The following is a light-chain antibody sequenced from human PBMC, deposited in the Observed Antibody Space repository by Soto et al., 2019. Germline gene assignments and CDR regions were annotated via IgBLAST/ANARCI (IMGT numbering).Light chain of an antibody. V-gene: IGKV3-20*01. CDR3: QQYGSSPNT. Sequence: IVLTQSPATLSLSPGDRATLSCRASHSVGSLLAWYQQKPGQAPRLLMYFASNRATGIPDRFGGSGSGTDFTLTISRLEPEDFAVYYCQQYGSSPNTFGHGTRLETK. CDR1: HSVGSL. CDR2: FAS. J-gene: IGKJ5*01.